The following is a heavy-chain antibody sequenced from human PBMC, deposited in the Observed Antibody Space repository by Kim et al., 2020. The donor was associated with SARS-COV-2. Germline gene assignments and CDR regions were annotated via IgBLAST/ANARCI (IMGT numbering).Heavy chain of an antibody. CDR3: APGRDYGDY. CDR1: GFTFSSYV. Sequence: GGSLRLSCTASGFTFSSYVMNWVRQAPGKGLEWVSVISGNGVITNYADSVKGRFTISRDNSKNTLYLQMNSLRAEDTAVYFCAPGRDYGDYWGQGTLVTVSS. V-gene: IGHV3-23*01. J-gene: IGHJ4*02. CDR2: ISGNGVIT. D-gene: IGHD2-21*01.